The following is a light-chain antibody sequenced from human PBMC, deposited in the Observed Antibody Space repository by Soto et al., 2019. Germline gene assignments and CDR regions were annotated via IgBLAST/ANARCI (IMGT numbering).Light chain of an antibody. V-gene: IGKV3-20*01. Sequence: DIVLTQSPGTLSLSPGERATLSCRASQSVSSNHLAWYQQKPGQAPRLLIYGGSSRATGIPVRFSGSGSETDFTLTITRLEPEDFAVYYCQQYGSSPWAFGLGTKVDI. CDR3: QQYGSSPWA. J-gene: IGKJ1*01. CDR1: QSVSSNH. CDR2: GGS.